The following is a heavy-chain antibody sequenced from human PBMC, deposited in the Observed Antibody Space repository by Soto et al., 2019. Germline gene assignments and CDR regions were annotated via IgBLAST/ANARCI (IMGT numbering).Heavy chain of an antibody. Sequence: SETLSLTCTVSGDSISGYYWTWIRQPAGKGLEWIGRIYSSGITNFNPSLKGRVTMSVDTPKNQFSLKVNSVTAADTAVYYCARIYDSSGYYEFDYWGQGTLVTVS. CDR1: GDSISGYY. D-gene: IGHD3-22*01. V-gene: IGHV4-4*07. J-gene: IGHJ4*02. CDR3: ARIYDSSGYYEFDY. CDR2: IYSSGIT.